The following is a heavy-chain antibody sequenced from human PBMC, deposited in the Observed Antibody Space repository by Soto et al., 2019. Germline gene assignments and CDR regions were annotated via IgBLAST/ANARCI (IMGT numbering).Heavy chain of an antibody. Sequence: PGGSLRLSCAASGFTFTSSAMTWIRQAPGKGLDWVSAISYDGGNEYYADSVKGRFTISRDNSKNTLYLQMNSLRAEDTAVYYCARDGPGDYVWGSYYFHPSYFDYWGQGTLVTVSS. CDR1: GFTFTSSA. CDR3: ARDGPGDYVWGSYYFHPSYFDY. V-gene: IGHV3-30*03. CDR2: ISYDGGNE. J-gene: IGHJ4*02. D-gene: IGHD3-16*01.